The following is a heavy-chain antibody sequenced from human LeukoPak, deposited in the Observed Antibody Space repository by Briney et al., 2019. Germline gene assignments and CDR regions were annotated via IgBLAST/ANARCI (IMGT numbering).Heavy chain of an antibody. CDR2: IYHSGST. D-gene: IGHD2-2*01. Sequence: PSETLSLTCTVSGGSISSYYWSWIRQPPGKRLEWIGYIYHSGSTNYDSSLKSRVTISVDTSKNQFSLKLSSVTAADTAVYYCARHAAFAEYQSHLTHFDYWGQGTLVTVSS. V-gene: IGHV4-59*08. CDR3: ARHAAFAEYQSHLTHFDY. J-gene: IGHJ4*02. CDR1: GGSISSYY.